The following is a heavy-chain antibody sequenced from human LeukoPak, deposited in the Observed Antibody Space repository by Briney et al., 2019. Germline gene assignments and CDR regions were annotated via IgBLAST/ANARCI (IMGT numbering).Heavy chain of an antibody. V-gene: IGHV1-69*13. J-gene: IGHJ6*03. CDR1: GGTFSSYA. CDR2: IIPIFGTA. CDR3: ATQERSYCCSTSCYTWGYYYYYTDV. Sequence: ASVKVSCKASGGTFSSYAISWVRQAPGQGLEWMGGIIPIFGTANYAQKFQGRVTITADESTSTAYMELSSLRSEDTAVYYCATQERSYCCSTSCYTWGYYYYYTDVWGKGTTVTVSS. D-gene: IGHD2-2*02.